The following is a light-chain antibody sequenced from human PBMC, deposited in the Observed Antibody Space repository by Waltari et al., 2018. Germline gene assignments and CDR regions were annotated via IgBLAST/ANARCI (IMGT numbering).Light chain of an antibody. V-gene: IGKV2D-29*01. CDR1: QSLVHSDGETY. Sequence: DVVMTQTLLSLSVTTGQPASISCKSRQSLVHSDGETYFYWYLQKPGQPPQLLIYGVSSLFSGVPYRFSGSGSGTDFTLRISRLEAEDVGIYYCMHSIQLPRTFGQGTKVELK. CDR2: GVS. CDR3: MHSIQLPRT. J-gene: IGKJ1*01.